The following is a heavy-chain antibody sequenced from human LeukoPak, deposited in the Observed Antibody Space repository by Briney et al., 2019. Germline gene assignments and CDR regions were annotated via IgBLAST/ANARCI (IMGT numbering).Heavy chain of an antibody. Sequence: SETLSLTCSVSGGSVSGNLSLYWGWVRQTPGEGLEWIGTISDSGRAYYNPSLKSRVTVSIDTSKNQFSVRLRSVTAADTAVYYCAIVWFWNYFDHWGQGAHVTVSS. CDR1: GGSVSGNLSLY. D-gene: IGHD3-3*01. V-gene: IGHV4-39*07. CDR3: AIVWFWNYFDH. CDR2: ISDSGRA. J-gene: IGHJ4*02.